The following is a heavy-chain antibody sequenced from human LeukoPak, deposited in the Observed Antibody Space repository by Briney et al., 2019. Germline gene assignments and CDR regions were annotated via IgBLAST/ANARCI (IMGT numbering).Heavy chain of an antibody. Sequence: ASVKVSCKASSYTFTSYGISWVRQAPGQGLEWMGWISVYNGNTNYAQKLQGRVTMTTDTSTSTAYMELRSLRSDDTAVYYCARVVARPYYYYYYMDVWGKGTTVTVSS. V-gene: IGHV1-18*01. CDR1: SYTFTSYG. CDR3: ARVVARPYYYYYYMDV. J-gene: IGHJ6*03. D-gene: IGHD2-15*01. CDR2: ISVYNGNT.